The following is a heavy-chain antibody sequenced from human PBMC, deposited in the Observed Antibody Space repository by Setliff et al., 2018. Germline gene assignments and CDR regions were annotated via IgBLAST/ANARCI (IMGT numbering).Heavy chain of an antibody. CDR2: ISAYNGNT. J-gene: IGHJ3*02. D-gene: IGHD3-22*01. CDR3: AREYYYDSHAFDI. Sequence: GASVKVSCKASGYTFTSYGISWVRQAPGQGLEWMGWISAYNGNTNYAQKLQGRVTMTTDTSTSTAYMELSSLRSDDTAVYHCAREYYYDSHAFDIWGQGTMVTVSS. V-gene: IGHV1-18*01. CDR1: GYTFTSYG.